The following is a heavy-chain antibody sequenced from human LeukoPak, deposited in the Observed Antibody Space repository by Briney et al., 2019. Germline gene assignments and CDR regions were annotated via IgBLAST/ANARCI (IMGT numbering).Heavy chain of an antibody. D-gene: IGHD3-22*01. Sequence: PSETLSLTCAVSGGSISSGGYSWSWIRQPPGKGLEWIGYIYHSGSTYYNPSLKSRVTISVDTSKNQFSLKLSSVTAADTAVYYCARLWSSYYYEPANWFDPWGQGTLVTVSS. CDR1: GGSISSGGYS. CDR3: ARLWSSYYYEPANWFDP. J-gene: IGHJ5*02. CDR2: IYHSGST. V-gene: IGHV4-30-2*01.